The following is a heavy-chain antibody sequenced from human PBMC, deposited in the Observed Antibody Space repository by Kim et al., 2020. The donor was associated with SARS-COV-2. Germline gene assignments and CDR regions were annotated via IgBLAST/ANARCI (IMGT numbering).Heavy chain of an antibody. J-gene: IGHJ3*02. D-gene: IGHD3-22*01. Sequence: GGSLRLSCAASGFTFSSYAMHWVRQAPGKGLEWVTVISYDGNNKYYADSVKGRFTISRDNSKNTLYLQMNSLRAEDTAVYYCAREGYYDGSEYSSYAFDIWGQGTMVTVSS. CDR1: GFTFSSYA. V-gene: IGHV3-30*04. CDR3: AREGYYDGSEYSSYAFDI. CDR2: ISYDGNNK.